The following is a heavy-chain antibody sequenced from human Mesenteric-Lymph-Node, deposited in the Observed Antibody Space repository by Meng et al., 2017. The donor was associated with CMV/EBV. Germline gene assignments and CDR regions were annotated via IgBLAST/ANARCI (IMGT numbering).Heavy chain of an antibody. CDR2: IYPGDSDT. Sequence: KVSCKGSGYSFTDYWIGWVRQMPGKGLEWMGIIYPGDSDTIYSPSFQGHVTIPADKSISTAYLQWSSLRASDPAMYYCARRYHASLDVWGQGTTVTVSS. CDR3: ARRYHASLDV. J-gene: IGHJ6*02. D-gene: IGHD3-16*01. V-gene: IGHV5-51*01. CDR1: GYSFTDYW.